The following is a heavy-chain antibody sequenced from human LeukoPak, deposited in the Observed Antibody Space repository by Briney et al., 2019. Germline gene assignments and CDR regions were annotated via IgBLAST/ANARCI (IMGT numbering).Heavy chain of an antibody. CDR1: GYTFTSYG. CDR3: ARVVGSGSYSDY. J-gene: IGHJ4*02. Sequence: ASVKVSCKASGYTFTSYGISWVRQAPGQGLEWMGWISAYNGNTNYAQKLQGRVTMTTDTSTSTAYMELSSLRSEDTAVYYCARVVGSGSYSDYWGQGTLVTVSS. D-gene: IGHD3-10*01. CDR2: ISAYNGNT. V-gene: IGHV1-18*01.